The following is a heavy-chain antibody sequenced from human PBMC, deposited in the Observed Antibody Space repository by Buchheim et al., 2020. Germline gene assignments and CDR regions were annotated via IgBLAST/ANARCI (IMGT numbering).Heavy chain of an antibody. CDR3: AKEYMAADGTSRSHLYNWFDP. Sequence: QVQLVESGGGVVQPGGSLRLSCGASGFSFSNYGIHWVRQAPGKGLEWVAAISYDGSNKFYGDAVKGRFTISGDNSKNTLYLQMNSLKPEDTAVYYCAKEYMAADGTSRSHLYNWFDPWGQGTL. D-gene: IGHD6-13*01. CDR1: GFSFSNYG. V-gene: IGHV3-30*18. CDR2: ISYDGSNK. J-gene: IGHJ5*02.